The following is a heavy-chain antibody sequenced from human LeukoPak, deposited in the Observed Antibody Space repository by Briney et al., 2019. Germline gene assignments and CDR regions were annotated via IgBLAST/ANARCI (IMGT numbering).Heavy chain of an antibody. J-gene: IGHJ3*02. CDR1: GFTFSSYG. Sequence: GGSLRLSCAASGFTFSSYGMHWVRQAPGKGLEWVAFIQYDGSNKYSADSVKGRFIISRDNSKTTLYLQMNSLRAEDTAGYYCAKEIAENAKGTFDIWGPGTMVTVSS. CDR3: AKEIAENAKGTFDI. V-gene: IGHV3-30*02. D-gene: IGHD6-13*01. CDR2: IQYDGSNK.